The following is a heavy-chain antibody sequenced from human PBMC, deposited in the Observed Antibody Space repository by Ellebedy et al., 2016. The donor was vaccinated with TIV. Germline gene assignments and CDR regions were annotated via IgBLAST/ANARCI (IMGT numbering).Heavy chain of an antibody. J-gene: IGHJ4*02. CDR3: ATGNYPESSGFHHAHFDY. D-gene: IGHD3-22*01. CDR2: VSTTSTYI. Sequence: GGSLRLXXAASGFTLSSYTMNWVRQVPGKGLEWVSSVSTTSTYIYYADSVKGRFTISRDNSRSTVSLQMDSLSAEDTATYFCATGNYPESSGFHHAHFDYWGQGALVSVSS. CDR1: GFTLSSYT. V-gene: IGHV3-21*04.